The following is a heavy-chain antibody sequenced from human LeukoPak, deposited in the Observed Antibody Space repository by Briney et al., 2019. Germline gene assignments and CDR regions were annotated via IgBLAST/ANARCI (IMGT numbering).Heavy chain of an antibody. CDR1: GDSVSSNNAA. D-gene: IGHD3-10*01. V-gene: IGHV6-1*01. CDR3: ARDPGSPGFGEN. Sequence: SQTLSLTCAISGDSVSSNNAAWNWIRQSPSRGLEWLGRTYYRSKWNNDYVVSVKSRITINPDTSTNKLSLQLNSVTPEDTAVYYCARDPGSPGFGENGGQGTLVTVSS. CDR2: TYYRSKWNN. J-gene: IGHJ4*02.